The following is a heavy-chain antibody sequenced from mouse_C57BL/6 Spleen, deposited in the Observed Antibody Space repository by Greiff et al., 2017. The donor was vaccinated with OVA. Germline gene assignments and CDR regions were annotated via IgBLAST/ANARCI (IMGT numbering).Heavy chain of an antibody. Sequence: QVQLKQPGAELVMPGASVKLSCKASGYTFTSYWMHWVKQRPGQGLEWIGEIDPSDSYTNYNQKFKGKSTLTVDKSSSTAYMQLSSLTSEDSAVYYCARSARWLLSMDYWGQGTSVTVSS. J-gene: IGHJ4*01. CDR2: IDPSDSYT. V-gene: IGHV1-69*01. CDR3: ARSARWLLSMDY. CDR1: GYTFTSYW. D-gene: IGHD2-3*01.